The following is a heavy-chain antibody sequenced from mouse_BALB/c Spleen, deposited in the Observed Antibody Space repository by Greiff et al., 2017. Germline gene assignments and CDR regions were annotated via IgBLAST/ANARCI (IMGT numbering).Heavy chain of an antibody. V-gene: IGHV5-17*02. CDR1: GFTFSSFG. CDR3: ASSHGNYGRDAMDY. J-gene: IGHJ4*01. Sequence: EVHLVESGGGLVQPGGSRKLSCAASGFTFSSFGMHWVRQAPEKGLEWVAYISSGSSTIYYADTVKGRFTISRDNPKNTLFLQMTSLRSEDTAMYYCASSHGNYGRDAMDYWGQGTSVTVSS. CDR2: ISSGSSTI. D-gene: IGHD2-1*01.